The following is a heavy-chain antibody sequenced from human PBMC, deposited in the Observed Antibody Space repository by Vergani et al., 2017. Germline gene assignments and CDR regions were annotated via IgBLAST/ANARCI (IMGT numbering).Heavy chain of an antibody. CDR3: ARDKSKRAPAVMGTYYYYMDV. D-gene: IGHD3-16*01. Sequence: EVLLVDSGGRVERPGGSLRLSCEVSGFNFDDFAMSWVRRAPGKGLEWVSNVDWSGRSTNYADSVKGRFTISRDNAKNTLYLEMESLRVEDTAVYFCARDKSKRAPAVMGTYYYYMDVWGKGTKVTVSS. J-gene: IGHJ6*03. CDR1: GFNFDDFA. V-gene: IGHV3-20*04. CDR2: VDWSGRST.